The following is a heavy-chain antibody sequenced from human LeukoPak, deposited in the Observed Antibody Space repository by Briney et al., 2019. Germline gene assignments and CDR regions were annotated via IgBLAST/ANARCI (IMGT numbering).Heavy chain of an antibody. D-gene: IGHD3-10*01. J-gene: IGHJ4*02. CDR3: ARGQRNYFPAVDD. CDR1: GASITAYY. Sequence: SETLSLTCTVSGASITAYYWRWLRHSPGKGLEWMGSIHFSGNTNYNPSLNSRVTISLDTPQDQFSLKLTSVTAADTALYYCARGQRNYFPAVDDWGLGTLVTVSS. CDR2: IHFSGNT. V-gene: IGHV4-59*01.